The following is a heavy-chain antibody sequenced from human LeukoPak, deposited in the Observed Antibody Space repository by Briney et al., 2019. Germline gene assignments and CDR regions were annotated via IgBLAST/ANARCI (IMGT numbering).Heavy chain of an antibody. D-gene: IGHD3-3*01. CDR3: ARGSDDFWSGYSPSY. J-gene: IGHJ4*02. V-gene: IGHV1-2*02. Sequence: ASVKVSCKASGYTFTSYHINWVRQATGQGLEWMGWMNPNSGGTNYAQKFQGRVTMTRDTSISTAYMELSRLRSDDTAVYYCARGSDDFWSGYSPSYWGQGTLVTVSS. CDR2: MNPNSGGT. CDR1: GYTFTSYH.